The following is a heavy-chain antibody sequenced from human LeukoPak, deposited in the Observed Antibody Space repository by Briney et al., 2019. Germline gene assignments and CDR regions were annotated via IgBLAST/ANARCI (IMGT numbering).Heavy chain of an antibody. D-gene: IGHD6-19*01. V-gene: IGHV3-48*02. Sequence: GGSLRLSCAASGFTFRSYSMDWVRQAPGKGLEWVSYISSSSSIIYYADSVKGRFTISRDNAKNSLYLQMNSLRDEDTAVYYCTREISSGWYYFDYWGQGTLVTVSS. J-gene: IGHJ4*02. CDR1: GFTFRSYS. CDR3: TREISSGWYYFDY. CDR2: ISSSSSII.